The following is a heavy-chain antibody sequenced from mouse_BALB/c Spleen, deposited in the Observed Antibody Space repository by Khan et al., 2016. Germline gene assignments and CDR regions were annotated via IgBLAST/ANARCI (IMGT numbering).Heavy chain of an antibody. Sequence: EVQLQESGPGLVKPSQSLSLTCSVTGYSITSGYYWNWIRQFPGNKLEWVGYISYDGSNNYNPSLKNRISITRDTSKNQFFLKMNSVTTEDTATYDGARHYGRRYGGAMDYWGQGTSVTVSS. D-gene: IGHD1-1*01. CDR1: GYSITSGYY. CDR2: ISYDGSN. V-gene: IGHV3-6*02. J-gene: IGHJ4*01. CDR3: ARHYGRRYGGAMDY.